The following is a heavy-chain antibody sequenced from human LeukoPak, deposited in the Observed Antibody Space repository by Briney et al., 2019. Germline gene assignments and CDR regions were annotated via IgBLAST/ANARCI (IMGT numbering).Heavy chain of an antibody. CDR2: IYYSGST. D-gene: IGHD6-19*01. J-gene: IGHJ4*02. CDR3: AAVGSSPRNY. Sequence: SETLSLTCTVSGGSISSYYWSWIRQPPGKGLEWIGYIYYSGSTNYNPSLKSRVTISVDTSKNQFSLKLSSVTAANAAVYYCAAVGSSPRNYWGQGTLVTVSS. CDR1: GGSISSYY. V-gene: IGHV4-59*01.